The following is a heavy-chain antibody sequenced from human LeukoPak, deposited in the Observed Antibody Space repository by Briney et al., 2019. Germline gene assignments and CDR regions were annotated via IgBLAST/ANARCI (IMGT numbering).Heavy chain of an antibody. Sequence: GGSLRLSCAASGFTFDDYAMPWVRQPPGKGLEWVSGISWNSGSIGYADSVKGRFTISRDNAKNSLYLQMNSLRAEDTALYYCAKGVVGATSTFFDYWGQGTLVTVSS. J-gene: IGHJ4*02. V-gene: IGHV3-9*01. D-gene: IGHD1-26*01. CDR2: ISWNSGSI. CDR3: AKGVVGATSTFFDY. CDR1: GFTFDDYA.